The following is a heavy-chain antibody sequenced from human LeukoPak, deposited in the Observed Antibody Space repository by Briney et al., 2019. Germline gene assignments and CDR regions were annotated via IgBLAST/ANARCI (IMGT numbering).Heavy chain of an antibody. D-gene: IGHD4-17*01. CDR1: RGSISIGTYY. J-gene: IGHJ5*02. V-gene: IGHV4-31*03. CDR3: ARGDYGGFSNWFDP. Sequence: SETLSLTCTVSRGSISIGTYYWSWIRQHPGKGLEWIGYFYSSASTYYNPSLKSRVTISIDMSKNQFSLKLSSVTAADTAVYYCARGDYGGFSNWFDPWGQGTLVTVSS. CDR2: FYSSAST.